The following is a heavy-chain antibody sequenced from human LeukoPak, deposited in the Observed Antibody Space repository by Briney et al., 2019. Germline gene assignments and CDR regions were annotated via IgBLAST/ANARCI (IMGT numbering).Heavy chain of an antibody. V-gene: IGHV1-69*13. CDR1: GGTFSSYA. D-gene: IGHD3-22*01. J-gene: IGHJ4*02. CDR3: AREDSGYYYDSSGYSFDY. Sequence: SVKVSCKASGGTFSSYAISWVRQAPGQGLEWMGGIIPIFGTANYAQKFQGRVTITADESTSTAYMELSSLRSEDTAVYYCAREDSGYYYDSSGYSFDYWGQGTLVTVSS. CDR2: IIPIFGTA.